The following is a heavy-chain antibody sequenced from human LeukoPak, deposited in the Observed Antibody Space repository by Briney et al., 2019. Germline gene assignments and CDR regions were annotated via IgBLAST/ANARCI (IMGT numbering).Heavy chain of an antibody. CDR2: ISKTSNTR. CDR1: GFTFSSHG. Sequence: KSGGSLRLSCAASGFTFSSHGMNWVRQTPGKGLEWVSYISKTSNTRDYADSVKGRFTISRDNDKNSLSLQMNSLRDEDTAVYYCARDRGYSNYYDYWGQGTLVTVSS. V-gene: IGHV3-48*02. D-gene: IGHD5-12*01. J-gene: IGHJ4*02. CDR3: ARDRGYSNYYDY.